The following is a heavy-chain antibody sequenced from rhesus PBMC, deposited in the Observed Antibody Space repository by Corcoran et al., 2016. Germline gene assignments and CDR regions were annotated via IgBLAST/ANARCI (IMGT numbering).Heavy chain of an antibody. CDR1: GGSINSNY. Sequence: QVQLQESGPGLVKPSETLSLTCAVSGGSINSNYCSWIRQSPGKGLEWIGHIYDSSGSTYYNPSLKGRVTISADPSKNQFSLKLNSVTAADTARYYCAREGVGAAAGPFDYWGQGVLVTVSS. CDR2: IYDSSGST. CDR3: AREGVGAAAGPFDY. J-gene: IGHJ4*01. V-gene: IGHV4-160*01. D-gene: IGHD6-31*01.